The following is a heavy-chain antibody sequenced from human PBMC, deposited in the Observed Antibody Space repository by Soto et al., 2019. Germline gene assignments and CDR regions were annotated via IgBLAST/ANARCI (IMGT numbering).Heavy chain of an antibody. D-gene: IGHD2-2*01. CDR3: AKRESGTTSHGGFDM. J-gene: IGHJ3*02. CDR1: GVTFSNYA. Sequence: PGGSLRLSCTASGVTFSNYAMSWVRQAPGKGLAWVSGVDGGGGDTYYADSVKGRFTISRDNSRNTLFLQMISLRAEDTAVYYCAKRESGTTSHGGFDMWGQGTMVTVSS. CDR2: VDGGGGDT. V-gene: IGHV3-23*01.